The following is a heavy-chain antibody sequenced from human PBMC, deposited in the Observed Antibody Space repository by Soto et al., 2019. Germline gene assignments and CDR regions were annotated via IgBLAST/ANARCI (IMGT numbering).Heavy chain of an antibody. Sequence: LSLTCAVYGGSFSGYYWSWIRQPPGKGLEWIGEINHSGVTNYKPSLKRRVTISVDTSKNQFSLQLKSVTAADTALYYCARFSGSYYYAMDVWGQGSKVTVSS. CDR3: ARFSGSYYYAMDV. V-gene: IGHV4-34*01. CDR1: GGSFSGYY. J-gene: IGHJ6*02. CDR2: INHSGVT. D-gene: IGHD6-19*01.